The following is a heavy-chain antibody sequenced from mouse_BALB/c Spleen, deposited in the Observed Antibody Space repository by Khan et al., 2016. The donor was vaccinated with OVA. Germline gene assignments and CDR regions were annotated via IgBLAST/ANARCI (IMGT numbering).Heavy chain of an antibody. D-gene: IGHD1-1*01. J-gene: IGHJ2*01. V-gene: IGHV1-20*02. CDR3: TKIYRSGFDY. CDR2: INPHIGKT. Sequence: VRLQQSGPELVKPGASVKISCKASGYSFTGYFMNWVMQSHGKSLEWIGRINPHIGKTLYNQKFKDKATLTVDESSSTAHMELRSLPSEDSAVEFGTKIYRSGFDYWGQGTTVTVSS. CDR1: GYSFTGYF.